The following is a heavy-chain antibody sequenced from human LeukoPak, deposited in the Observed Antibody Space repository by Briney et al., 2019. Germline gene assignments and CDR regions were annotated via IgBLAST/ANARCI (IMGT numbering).Heavy chain of an antibody. Sequence: GASVKVSCKASGYTFTGYYMHWVRQAPGQGLEWMGWINPNSGGTNYAQKFQGRVTMTRDTSISTAYTELSRLRSDDTAVYYCAGPFYGDYGYYYYYGMDVWGQGTTVTVSS. CDR2: INPNSGGT. J-gene: IGHJ6*02. V-gene: IGHV1-2*02. CDR3: AGPFYGDYGYYYYYGMDV. CDR1: GYTFTGYY. D-gene: IGHD4-17*01.